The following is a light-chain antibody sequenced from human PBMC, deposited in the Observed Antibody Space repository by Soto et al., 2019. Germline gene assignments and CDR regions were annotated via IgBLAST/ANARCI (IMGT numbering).Light chain of an antibody. J-gene: IGLJ1*01. V-gene: IGLV2-14*01. CDR2: EVT. Sequence: QSALTQPVSVSGSPGQSITISCIGTSSDIGAYNYVSWYQQHPGKVPKLMIYEVTNRPSGLSNRFSGSKSGNTASLTISGLQAEDEADYFCSSYTSTSTLYVFGTGTKVTVL. CDR1: SSDIGAYNY. CDR3: SSYTSTSTLYV.